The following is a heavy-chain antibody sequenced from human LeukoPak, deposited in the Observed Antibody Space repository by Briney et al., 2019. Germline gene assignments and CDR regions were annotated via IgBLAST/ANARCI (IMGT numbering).Heavy chain of an antibody. V-gene: IGHV3-23*01. CDR3: AKEELDCSSTSCYTLFFDY. D-gene: IGHD2-2*02. J-gene: IGHJ4*02. CDR1: GFTFSSYA. Sequence: GGSLRLSCAASGFTFSSYAMSWVRQAPGKGLEWVSAISGSGGSTYYADSVKGRVTISRDNSKNTLYLQMNSLRAEDSAVYYCAKEELDCSSTSCYTLFFDYWGQGTLVTVSS. CDR2: ISGSGGST.